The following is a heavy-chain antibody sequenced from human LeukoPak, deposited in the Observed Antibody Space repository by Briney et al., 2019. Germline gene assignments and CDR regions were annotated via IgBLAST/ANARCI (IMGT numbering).Heavy chain of an antibody. D-gene: IGHD5-12*01. V-gene: IGHV4-38-2*02. Sequence: SETLSLNCSVSDYSISSGYYWGWIRQPPGKGLEWIGSIYHSGSTYYNPPLKSRVTISVDTSKNQFSLKLSSVTAADTALYYCARGGYDQALDYWGQGTLVTVSS. J-gene: IGHJ4*02. CDR2: IYHSGST. CDR1: DYSISSGYY. CDR3: ARGGYDQALDY.